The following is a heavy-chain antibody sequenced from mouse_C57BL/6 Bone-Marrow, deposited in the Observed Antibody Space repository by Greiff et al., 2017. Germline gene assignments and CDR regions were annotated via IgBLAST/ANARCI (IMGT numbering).Heavy chain of an antibody. V-gene: IGHV1-50*01. Sequence: QVQLQQPGAELVKPGASVKLSCKASGYTFTSYWMQWVKQRPGQGLEWIGEIDPSDSYTNYTQKFKGKATLTVDTSSSTAYMQLSRLTSEDSAVYYCARNGYGWYFDVWGTGTTVTVSS. D-gene: IGHD2-14*01. CDR3: ARNGYGWYFDV. J-gene: IGHJ1*03. CDR2: IDPSDSYT. CDR1: GYTFTSYW.